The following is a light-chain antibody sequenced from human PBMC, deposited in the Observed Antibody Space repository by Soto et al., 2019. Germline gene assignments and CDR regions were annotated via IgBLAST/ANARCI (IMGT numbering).Light chain of an antibody. CDR1: QYVSTTF. V-gene: IGKV3-20*01. Sequence: EIVLTQSPGTLSLSPGARATLSCRASQYVSTTFFAWYQQKPGQAPRLLIYGTSNRATGIPDRFSGSGSGTDFTLTISRPEPEDVAVYYCQQYCSSPLTFGGGTRMEIK. CDR2: GTS. J-gene: IGKJ4*01. CDR3: QQYCSSPLT.